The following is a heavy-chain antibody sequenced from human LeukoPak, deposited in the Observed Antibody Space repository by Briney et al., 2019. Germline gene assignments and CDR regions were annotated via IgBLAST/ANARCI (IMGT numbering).Heavy chain of an antibody. D-gene: IGHD2-15*01. J-gene: IGHJ4*02. V-gene: IGHV3-30*02. CDR2: IRYDGSNE. Sequence: GGSLRLSCAASGFTFSSYGMHWVRQAPGKGLEWVAFIRYDGSNEYYAESVKGRFTISRDNSKNTLYLQMNSLRAEDTAVYYCARELDCSGGSCAFDYWGQGTLVTVSS. CDR3: ARELDCSGGSCAFDY. CDR1: GFTFSSYG.